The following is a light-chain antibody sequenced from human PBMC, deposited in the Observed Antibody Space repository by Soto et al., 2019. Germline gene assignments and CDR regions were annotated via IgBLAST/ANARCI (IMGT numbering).Light chain of an antibody. J-gene: IGLJ1*01. CDR2: DDN. V-gene: IGLV1-51*01. Sequence: QSVLTQPPSASGTPGQRVTISCSGSRSSIGTNTVNWYQQLPGTAPKLLIYDDNKRPSGIPDRFSGSKSGTSATLGITGFQTGDEADYYCGSWDSSLSAYVFGTGTKLTVL. CDR3: GSWDSSLSAYV. CDR1: RSSIGTNT.